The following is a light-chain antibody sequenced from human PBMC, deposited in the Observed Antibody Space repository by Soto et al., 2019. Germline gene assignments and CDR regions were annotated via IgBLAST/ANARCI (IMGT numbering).Light chain of an antibody. V-gene: IGKV3-20*01. J-gene: IGKJ1*01. CDR3: QYYGSAGT. Sequence: DIVLTQSPGTLSLSPGERATLSCRASQGVSSSYLAWYQQKPGQAPRLLIHDASTRATGIPDRFSGSGSGTDFPLTISSLEPEDFAVYYCQYYGSAGTFGQGTKVE. CDR1: QGVSSSY. CDR2: DAS.